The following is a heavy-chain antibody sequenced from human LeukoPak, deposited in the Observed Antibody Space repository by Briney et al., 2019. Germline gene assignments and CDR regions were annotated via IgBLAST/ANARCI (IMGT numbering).Heavy chain of an antibody. CDR2: ISGSGGTT. CDR1: GFTFSSHA. Sequence: PGGSLRLSCAASGFTFSSHAMTWVRQAPGKGLECVSGISGSGGTTYYADSVKGRFTISRDNSKNTLYLQMNSLRAEDTAVYYCAKRDYYDSSGYSPLFDYWGQGTLVTVSS. V-gene: IGHV3-23*01. CDR3: AKRDYYDSSGYSPLFDY. J-gene: IGHJ4*02. D-gene: IGHD3-22*01.